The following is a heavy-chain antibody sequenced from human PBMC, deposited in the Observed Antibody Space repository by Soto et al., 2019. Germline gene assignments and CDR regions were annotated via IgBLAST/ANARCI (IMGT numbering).Heavy chain of an antibody. J-gene: IGHJ3*01. CDR3: ARKNGVLDAFDV. V-gene: IGHV4-28*01. CDR1: GYSISSSNW. D-gene: IGHD4-17*01. CDR2: IYYSGST. Sequence: QVQLQESGPGLVKPSDTLSHTCAVSGYSISSSNWWGWIRQPPGKGLEWIGYIYYSGSTYYNPSHKSRVTMSVDTSKNHFSLKMSSVTAVDTAVYYCARKNGVLDAFDVWGQGTMVTVSS.